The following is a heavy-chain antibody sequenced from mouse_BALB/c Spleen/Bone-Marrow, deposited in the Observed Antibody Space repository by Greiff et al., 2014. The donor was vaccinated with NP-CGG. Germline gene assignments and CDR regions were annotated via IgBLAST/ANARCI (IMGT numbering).Heavy chain of an antibody. J-gene: IGHJ3*01. V-gene: IGHV1-31*01. CDR1: GYSFNGYT. CDR2: IYPYNGGT. Sequence: VQLQQSGPELVKPGASMKISCKASGYSFNGYTMNWGKQSPGKKLEWIGLIYPYNGGTSYNQKFKGKATLTVDKSSSTAYMELFSLTSEDSAVYYCARDGNGFAYWGQGTLVTVSA. CDR3: ARDGNGFAY. D-gene: IGHD2-1*01.